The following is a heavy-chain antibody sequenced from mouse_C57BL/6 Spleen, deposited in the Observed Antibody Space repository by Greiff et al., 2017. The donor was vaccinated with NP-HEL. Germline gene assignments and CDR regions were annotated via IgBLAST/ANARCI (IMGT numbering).Heavy chain of an antibody. D-gene: IGHD1-1*01. V-gene: IGHV14-4*01. CDR1: GFNIKDDY. Sequence: EVQLQQSGAELVRPGASVKLSCTASGFNIKDDYMHWVKQRPEQGLEWIGWIDPENGDTEYASKFQGKATITADTSSNTAYLQLSSLTAEDTAVYYWTTGYYGSSPYWYFDVWGTGTTVTVSS. CDR3: TTGYYGSSPYWYFDV. CDR2: IDPENGDT. J-gene: IGHJ1*03.